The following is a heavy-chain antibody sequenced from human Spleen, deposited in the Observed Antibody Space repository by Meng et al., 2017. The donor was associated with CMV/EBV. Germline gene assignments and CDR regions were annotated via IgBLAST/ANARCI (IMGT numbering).Heavy chain of an antibody. CDR3: ARGPTGAHFWY. V-gene: IGHV4-34*01. Sequence: SETLSLTCAVYGGSFSGYYWSWIRQPPGKGLEWIGEINHSGSTNYNPSLKSRVTISVDTSKNQFSLKLSSVTAADTAVYYCARGPTGAHFWYWGQGTLVTVSS. CDR1: GGSFSGYY. CDR2: INHSGST. D-gene: IGHD1-1*01. J-gene: IGHJ4*02.